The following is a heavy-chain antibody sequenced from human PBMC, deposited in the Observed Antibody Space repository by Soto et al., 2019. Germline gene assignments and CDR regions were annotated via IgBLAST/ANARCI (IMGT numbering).Heavy chain of an antibody. Sequence: QVQLVQSGAEVKKPGSSVKVSCKASGGTFGSYAISWVRQAPGQGLEWMGGIIPIPGTANYAQKFQVRVTIAADDSTSTAYMELSSLRSEDTAVYYCARSQGSSTSLEIYYYYYYGMDVWGQGTTVTVSS. V-gene: IGHV1-69*01. CDR1: GGTFGSYA. CDR2: IIPIPGTA. CDR3: ARSQGSSTSLEIYYYYYYGMDV. D-gene: IGHD2-2*01. J-gene: IGHJ6*02.